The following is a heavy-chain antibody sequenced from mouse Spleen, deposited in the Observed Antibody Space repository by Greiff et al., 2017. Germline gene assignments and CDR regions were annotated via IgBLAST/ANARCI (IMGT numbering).Heavy chain of an antibody. CDR3: AREGYYYGSSPLDY. CDR1: GYAFSSSW. V-gene: IGHV1-82*01. Sequence: VQLQQSGPELVKPGASVKISCKASGYAFSSSWMNWVKQRPGKGLEWIGRIYPGDGDTNYNGKFKGKATLTADKSSSTAYMQLSSLTSEDSAVYFCAREGYYYGSSPLDYWGQGTTLTVSS. D-gene: IGHD1-1*01. J-gene: IGHJ2*01. CDR2: IYPGDGDT.